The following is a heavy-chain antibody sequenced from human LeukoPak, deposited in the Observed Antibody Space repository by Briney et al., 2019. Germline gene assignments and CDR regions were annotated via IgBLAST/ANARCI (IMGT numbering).Heavy chain of an antibody. J-gene: IGHJ4*02. CDR1: GFSFSTSW. D-gene: IGHD5-12*01. Sequence: GGSLRLSCAASGFSFSTSWMAWVRQAPGKGLQWVGNINPDESHTDYIDSVKGRFTMSRDNAENSLFLQVHSLRDEDTAVYYCARDRAYDASDYWGRGTLVTVSS. V-gene: IGHV3-7*01. CDR2: INPDESHT. CDR3: ARDRAYDASDY.